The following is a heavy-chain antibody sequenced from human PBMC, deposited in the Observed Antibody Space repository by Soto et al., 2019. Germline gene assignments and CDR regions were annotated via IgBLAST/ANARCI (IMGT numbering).Heavy chain of an antibody. D-gene: IGHD3-10*01. V-gene: IGHV3-9*01. CDR1: GFTFDDYA. CDR2: ISWNSGSI. J-gene: IGHJ5*02. CDR3: AKGGLVRGYIGWDDWFDP. Sequence: GGSLRLSCAASGFTFDDYAMHWVRQAPGKGLEWVSGISWNSGSIGYADSVKGRFTISRDNAKNSLYLQMNSLRAEDTALYYCAKGGLVRGYIGWDDWFDPWGQGTLVTVSS.